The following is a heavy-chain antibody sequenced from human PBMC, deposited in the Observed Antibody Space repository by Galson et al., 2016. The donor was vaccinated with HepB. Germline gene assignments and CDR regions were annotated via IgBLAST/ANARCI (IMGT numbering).Heavy chain of an antibody. Sequence: SLRLSCAASGFAFSDYVMGWVRQAPGKGLEWLGFIRRKAFGGTTQYAASVKGRFTISRDDSKTTAFLQMNSLKTEDTAVYYCVRGRIAVAGTGGYYFDHWGQGTLVPVSS. CDR1: GFAFSDYV. CDR3: VRGRIAVAGTGGYYFDH. J-gene: IGHJ4*02. V-gene: IGHV3-49*04. CDR2: IRRKAFGGTT. D-gene: IGHD6-19*01.